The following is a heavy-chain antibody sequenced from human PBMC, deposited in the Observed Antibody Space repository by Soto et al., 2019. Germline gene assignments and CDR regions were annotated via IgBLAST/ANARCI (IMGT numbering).Heavy chain of an antibody. J-gene: IGHJ4*02. CDR1: GFTFSSYG. Sequence: QVQLVESGGGVVQPGRSLRLSCAASGFTFSSYGMHWVRQAPGKGLEWVAVIWFDGSTKYYADSVKGRFTISRDNSKNTLYLQMNNLRAEDTAVYYCAREGIAVRTYYFDCWGQGTLVTVSS. D-gene: IGHD6-19*01. CDR2: IWFDGSTK. V-gene: IGHV3-33*01. CDR3: AREGIAVRTYYFDC.